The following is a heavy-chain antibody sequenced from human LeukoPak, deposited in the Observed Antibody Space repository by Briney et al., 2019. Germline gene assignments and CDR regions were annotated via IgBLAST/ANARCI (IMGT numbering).Heavy chain of an antibody. CDR3: ARSSMAVDY. CDR1: GGSISSGDYY. Sequence: SETLSLTCTVSGGSISSGDYYWSWIRQPPGKGLEWIGYIYYSGSPYSNPSLKSRLTISVDTSKNQFSLKLSSVTAADTAVYYCARSSMAVDYWGQGTLVTVSS. D-gene: IGHD2/OR15-2a*01. V-gene: IGHV4-30-4*02. CDR2: IYYSGSP. J-gene: IGHJ4*02.